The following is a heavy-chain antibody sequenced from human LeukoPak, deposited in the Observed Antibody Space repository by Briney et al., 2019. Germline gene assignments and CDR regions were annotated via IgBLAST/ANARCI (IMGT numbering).Heavy chain of an antibody. Sequence: SVKVSCKASGYTFTSYDISWVRQAPGQGLEWMGGIIPLFGTANYAQKFQGRVTITADESTSTAYMELSSLRSEDTAVYYCARPTIFGVVKYSYYGMDVWGQGTTVTVSS. V-gene: IGHV1-69*13. CDR2: IIPLFGTA. CDR1: GYTFTSYD. D-gene: IGHD3-3*01. J-gene: IGHJ6*02. CDR3: ARPTIFGVVKYSYYGMDV.